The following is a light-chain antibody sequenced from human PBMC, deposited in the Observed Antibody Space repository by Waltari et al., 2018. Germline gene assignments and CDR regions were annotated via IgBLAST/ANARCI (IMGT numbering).Light chain of an antibody. Sequence: EIVLTQSPGTLSLSPGERAPLSCRASQSVTSSLAWYQHKPGQAPRLLIYGAFSRATCLPDRFGGSGSGTDFILTISRVEPEDFAIYYCQQYGTSPLSFGGGTKVEMK. CDR3: QQYGTSPLS. V-gene: IGKV3-20*01. CDR2: GAF. CDR1: QSVTSS. J-gene: IGKJ4*01.